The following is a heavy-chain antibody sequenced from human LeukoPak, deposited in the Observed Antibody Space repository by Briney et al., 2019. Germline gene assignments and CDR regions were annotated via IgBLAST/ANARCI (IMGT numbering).Heavy chain of an antibody. CDR1: GFTFSSYA. J-gene: IGHJ6*04. CDR2: ISYDGSNK. CDR3: ARDLVPAAEYYYYYGTDV. D-gene: IGHD6-13*01. V-gene: IGHV3-30*04. Sequence: PGRSLRLSCAASGFTFSSYAMHWVRQAPGKGLKWVAVISYDGSNKYYADSVKGRFTISRDNSKNTLYLQMNSLRAEDTAVYYCARDLVPAAEYYYYYGTDVWGKGTTVTVSS.